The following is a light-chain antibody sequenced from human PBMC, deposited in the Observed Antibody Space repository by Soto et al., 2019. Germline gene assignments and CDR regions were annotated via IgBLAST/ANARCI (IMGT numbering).Light chain of an antibody. CDR1: SSDVGSYNL. CDR2: EVS. CDR3: CSYAGSSTLV. Sequence: SSLTQPSSLSGSPGQSITLSCPGNSSDVGSYNLVSWYQQHPGKAPKLMIYEVSKRPSGVSNRFSGSKSGNTASLTISGLQAEDEADYYCCSYAGSSTLVFGGGTKVTVL. J-gene: IGLJ2*01. V-gene: IGLV2-23*02.